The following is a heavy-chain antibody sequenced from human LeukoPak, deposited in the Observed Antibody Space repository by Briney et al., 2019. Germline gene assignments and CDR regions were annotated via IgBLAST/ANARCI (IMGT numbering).Heavy chain of an antibody. Sequence: GGSLRLSRATSGFTFSRSWMTWVRQAPGKGLEWVANINEDESQKYYVDSLKGRFSISRDNAKNSLYLQMNSLRVEDTGVYYCARGDPHADLWGQGTLVTVSS. CDR3: ARGDPHADL. CDR2: INEDESQK. J-gene: IGHJ5*02. V-gene: IGHV3-7*01. CDR1: GFTFSRSW.